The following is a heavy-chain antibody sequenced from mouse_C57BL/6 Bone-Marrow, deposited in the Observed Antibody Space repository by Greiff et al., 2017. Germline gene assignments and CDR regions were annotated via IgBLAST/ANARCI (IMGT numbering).Heavy chain of an antibody. CDR1: GYTFTSYC. V-gene: IGHV1-72*01. J-gene: IGHJ4*01. CDR3: ARGTVVSTDYAMGY. Sequence: QVQLQQPGAELVKPGASVKLSCKASGYTFTSYCMHWVKQRPGRGLEWIGWIDPKSGGTKYNEKFKSKATLTADKPSSTAYMQLSSLTSEDSAVYYCARGTVVSTDYAMGYWGQGPSVTVSS. CDR2: IDPKSGGT. D-gene: IGHD1-1*01.